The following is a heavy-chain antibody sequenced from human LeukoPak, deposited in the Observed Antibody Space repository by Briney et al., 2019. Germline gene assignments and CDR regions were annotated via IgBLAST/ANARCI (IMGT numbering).Heavy chain of an antibody. Sequence: GGSLRLSCAASGFTFSSYATSWVRQAPGKGLEWVSGISGSGGTTYYADSVKGRFTISRDNSKNTLYLQMNSLRAEDTAVYYCAKNYDSSGYYVGFDPWGQGTLVTVSS. V-gene: IGHV3-23*01. CDR1: GFTFSSYA. J-gene: IGHJ5*02. CDR3: AKNYDSSGYYVGFDP. CDR2: ISGSGGTT. D-gene: IGHD3-22*01.